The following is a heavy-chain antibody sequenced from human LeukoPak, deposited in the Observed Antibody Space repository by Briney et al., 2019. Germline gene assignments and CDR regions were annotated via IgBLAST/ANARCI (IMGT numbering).Heavy chain of an antibody. CDR3: AKRNSSSWGGFDY. V-gene: IGHV3-23*01. Sequence: GGSLRLSCAASGFTFSSYAMSWVRQAPGKGLEWVSAISGSGGSTYYADSVKGRFTISRDNSKNTLYLQVNSLRAEDTAVYYCAKRNSSSWGGFDYWGQGTLVTVSS. D-gene: IGHD6-13*01. J-gene: IGHJ4*02. CDR1: GFTFSSYA. CDR2: ISGSGGST.